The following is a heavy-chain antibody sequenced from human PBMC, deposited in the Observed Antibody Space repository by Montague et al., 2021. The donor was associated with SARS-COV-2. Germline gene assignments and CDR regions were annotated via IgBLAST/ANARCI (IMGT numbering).Heavy chain of an antibody. CDR1: RGSVNSYY. J-gene: IGHJ3*01. Sequence: SETLSLICAVYRGSVNSYYWTWIRQAPGKGLAWIGEINHSGTTSYNPSLKSRVTMSIDASKKQFSLRLSSVSAADTAVYFCARGRPVQGAIRHFESVSSGCFDLWGPGSLVTVS. CDR2: INHSGTT. V-gene: IGHV4-34*01. CDR3: ARGRPVQGAIRHFESVSSGCFDL. D-gene: IGHD1-26*01.